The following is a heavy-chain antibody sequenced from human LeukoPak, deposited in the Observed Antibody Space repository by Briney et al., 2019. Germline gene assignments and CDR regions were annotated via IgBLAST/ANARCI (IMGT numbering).Heavy chain of an antibody. D-gene: IGHD2-21*02. CDR1: GYSISSGYY. Sequence: PSETLSLTCTVSGYSISSGYYWGWIRQPPGKGLEWIGSIYHSGSTYYNPSLKSRVTLSVDTSKNQFSLKLSSVTAADTAVYYCARAKCGGDCSIDYWGQGTLVTVSS. V-gene: IGHV4-38-2*02. CDR3: ARAKCGGDCSIDY. CDR2: IYHSGST. J-gene: IGHJ4*02.